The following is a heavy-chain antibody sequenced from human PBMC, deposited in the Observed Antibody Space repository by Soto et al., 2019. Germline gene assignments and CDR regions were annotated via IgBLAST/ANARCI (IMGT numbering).Heavy chain of an antibody. CDR1: GGSISSYY. J-gene: IGHJ6*02. Sequence: PSETLSLTCTVSGGSISSYYWSWIRQPPGKGLEWIGYIYYSGSTNYNPSLKSRVTISVDTSKNQFSLKLSSVTAADTAVYYCAGMLPAYAPYYYYYYGMDVWGQGTTVTVSS. CDR2: IYYSGST. V-gene: IGHV4-59*01. CDR3: AGMLPAYAPYYYYYYGMDV. D-gene: IGHD2-2*01.